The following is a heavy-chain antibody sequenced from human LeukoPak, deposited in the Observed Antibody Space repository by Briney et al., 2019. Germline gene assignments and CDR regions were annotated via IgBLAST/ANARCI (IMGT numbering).Heavy chain of an antibody. V-gene: IGHV1-18*01. CDR2: ISVYNGNT. D-gene: IGHD6-13*01. CDR3: ARLRLTATGKYIDY. Sequence: ASVKVSCKASGYNFPNHAITWVRQAPGQGLEWMGWISVYNGNTDYAQNLQGRLTLTTDTSTTTAYMELRSLRSDDTAVYYCARLRLTATGKYIDYWGQGTLVTVSS. J-gene: IGHJ4*02. CDR1: GYNFPNHA.